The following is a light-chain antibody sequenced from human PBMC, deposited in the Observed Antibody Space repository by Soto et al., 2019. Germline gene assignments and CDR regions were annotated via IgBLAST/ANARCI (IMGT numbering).Light chain of an antibody. CDR1: QGISTY. CDR2: TAS. CDR3: QQLAGFPIT. J-gene: IGKJ5*01. Sequence: DIQITQSPSFLSASVGDRVTITCRASQGISTYLAWYQQNPGKAPNLLIYTASTLQTGVPSRFSGSAFGTEFTLTISSLQPEDFATYYCQQLAGFPITFGQGTRLEIK. V-gene: IGKV1-9*01.